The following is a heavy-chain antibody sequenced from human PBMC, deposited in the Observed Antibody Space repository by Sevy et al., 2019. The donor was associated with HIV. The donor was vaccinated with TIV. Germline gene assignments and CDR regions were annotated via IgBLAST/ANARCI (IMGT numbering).Heavy chain of an antibody. V-gene: IGHV3-23*01. J-gene: IGHJ4*01. CDR3: AKDILGWAFDY. Sequence: GGSLRLSCAASGFGLNGNAMSWVRQAPGKGLEGVAAIHGGDEQTHYGDTVKGRFTISRDSFKNILYLQMDSLRVEDTAVYYCAKDILGWAFDYWGHGTLVTVSS. CDR1: GFGLNGNA. CDR2: IHGGDEQT. D-gene: IGHD3-3*01.